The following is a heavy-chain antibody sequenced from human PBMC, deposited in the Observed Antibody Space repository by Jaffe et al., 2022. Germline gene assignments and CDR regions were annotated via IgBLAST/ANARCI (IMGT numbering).Heavy chain of an antibody. Sequence: EVQLVESGGGLVQPGGSLKLSCAASGFTFSGSAMHWVRQASGKGLEWVGRIRSKANSYATAYAASVKGRFTISRDDSKNTAYLQMNSLKTEDTAVYYCTSLQGYCSSTSCYAELSDAFDIWGQGTMVTVSS. CDR3: TSLQGYCSSTSCYAELSDAFDI. V-gene: IGHV3-73*02. CDR2: IRSKANSYAT. J-gene: IGHJ3*02. D-gene: IGHD2-2*01. CDR1: GFTFSGSA.